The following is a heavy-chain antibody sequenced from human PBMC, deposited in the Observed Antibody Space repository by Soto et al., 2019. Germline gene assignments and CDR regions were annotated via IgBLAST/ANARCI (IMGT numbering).Heavy chain of an antibody. CDR2: ISPMFGAA. J-gene: IGHJ4*02. Sequence: QVQLVQSGAEMKKPGSSVKVSCQSSGGTFNTYAMNWVRQAPGQGPEWMGGISPMFGAANYAPKFQGRVTITADESTGTSYMQLSSLTSEYKALYFCSREVQVHTLAFVSWGQGTLVTVSS. D-gene: IGHD3-10*01. CDR1: GGTFNTYA. V-gene: IGHV1-69*19. CDR3: SREVQVHTLAFVS.